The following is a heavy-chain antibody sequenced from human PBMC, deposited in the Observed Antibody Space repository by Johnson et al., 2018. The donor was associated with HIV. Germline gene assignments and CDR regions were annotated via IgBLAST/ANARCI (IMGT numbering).Heavy chain of an antibody. D-gene: IGHD1-26*01. V-gene: IGHV3-11*01. J-gene: IGHJ3*02. CDR1: GFTFSDYY. Sequence: QMQLVESGGGLVKPGGSLRLSCAASGFTFSDYYMSWIRQAPGKGLEWVSYISSSGSTRYYADSVKGRFTISTDNAKNSLYLQMNSLRAEDTAVYYCARNHTNSGSYSTYAFDIWGQGTMVTVSS. CDR2: ISSSGSTR. CDR3: ARNHTNSGSYSTYAFDI.